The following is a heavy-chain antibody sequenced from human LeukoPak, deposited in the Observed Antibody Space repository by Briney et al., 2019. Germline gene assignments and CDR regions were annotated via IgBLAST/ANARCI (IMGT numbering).Heavy chain of an antibody. CDR2: IYHNGTP. CDR3: ATAPILRGEGGEHYKYGMDV. CDR1: GGSISSSSYY. Sequence: PSETLSLTCTVSGGSISSSSYYWGWIRQPPGKGLEWIGEIYHNGTPNYSPSLKSRVTISADTFKNHFSLKLTSVTAADTAVYYCATAPILRGEGGEHYKYGMDVWGQGTTVIVSS. V-gene: IGHV4-39*07. J-gene: IGHJ6*02. D-gene: IGHD2-2*02.